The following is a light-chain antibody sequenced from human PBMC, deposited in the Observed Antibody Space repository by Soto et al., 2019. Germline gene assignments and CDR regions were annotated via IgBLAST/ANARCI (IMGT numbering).Light chain of an antibody. J-gene: IGKJ1*01. Sequence: ETVMTQSPATLSVSPGDRATLSCRASQSVSSNLAWYQQKPGQAPRLLIYGASTRATGIPTRFSGRGSGTEFTLTISRLQSDDFALYYCQQYHDWPPWTFGQGTKVEVK. CDR1: QSVSSN. V-gene: IGKV3-15*01. CDR3: QQYHDWPPWT. CDR2: GAS.